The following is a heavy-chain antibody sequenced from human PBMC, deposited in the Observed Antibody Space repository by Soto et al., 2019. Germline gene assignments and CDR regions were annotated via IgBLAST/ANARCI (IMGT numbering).Heavy chain of an antibody. V-gene: IGHV3-23*01. J-gene: IGHJ4*02. CDR2: LSGTGDSA. CDR3: TRDKDGYSGYVLFH. D-gene: IGHD5-12*01. Sequence: EVQLLESGGGLVQPGGSLRLSCAASGFTFTSYAISWVRQAPGKGLEWVAALSGTGDSADYANSVKGRFTVSRDESKTTLYLQMSSLNADDTAIYYCTRDKDGYSGYVLFHWGQGTRVTVSS. CDR1: GFTFTSYA.